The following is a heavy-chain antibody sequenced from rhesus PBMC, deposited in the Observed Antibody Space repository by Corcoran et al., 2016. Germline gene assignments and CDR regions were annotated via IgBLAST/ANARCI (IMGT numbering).Heavy chain of an antibody. CDR2: IYWDDDK. CDR1: GFSISTSGMG. J-gene: IGHJ4*01. D-gene: IGHD1-44*02. Sequence: QVTLKESGPALVKPTQTLTLTCTFPGFSISTSGMGVGWISKPPGKALEWLALIYWDDDKFYNTALKSRLTFSKDTSKNQVVLTMTNLVPVDTATYYCARRREELQAFDYWGQGVLVTVSS. CDR3: ARRREELQAFDY. V-gene: IGHV2-174*01.